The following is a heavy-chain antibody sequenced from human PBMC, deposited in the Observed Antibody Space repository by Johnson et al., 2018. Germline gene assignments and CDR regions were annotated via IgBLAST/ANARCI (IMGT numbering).Heavy chain of an antibody. J-gene: IGHJ4*02. CDR3: TRGPDYNDSSGYSLFDY. CDR1: GGSISNYL. V-gene: IGHV4-59*01. D-gene: IGHD3-22*01. CDR2: LYHSGHT. Sequence: QVQLQESGPGLVKPSETLSLTCTVSGGSISNYLWNWIRQPPGKGLEWIGTLYHSGHTKYSASLRGRVTMSVDTSKNQFALKVNSVTAADTAVYYCTRGPDYNDSSGYSLFDYWGQGTLVTVAS.